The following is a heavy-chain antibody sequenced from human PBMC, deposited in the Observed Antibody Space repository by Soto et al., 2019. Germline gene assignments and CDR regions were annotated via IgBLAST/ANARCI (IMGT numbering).Heavy chain of an antibody. D-gene: IGHD4-17*01. V-gene: IGHV1-18*01. J-gene: IGHJ4*02. CDR1: GYTFATST. Sequence: QLQLVQSGPEAKKPGASVKVSCKASGYTFATSTISWLRQAPGQGPEWMGWIKAYSGNTNYAQKLQGRLTMTTATSTSTAYMALRSLTTDDTAIYYCAIADYGDDDYWGQGTLVTVSS. CDR2: IKAYSGNT. CDR3: AIADYGDDDY.